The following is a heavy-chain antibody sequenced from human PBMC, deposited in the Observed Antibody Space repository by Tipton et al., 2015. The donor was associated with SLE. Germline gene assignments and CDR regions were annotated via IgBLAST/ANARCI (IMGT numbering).Heavy chain of an antibody. J-gene: IGHJ4*02. V-gene: IGHV4-34*01. Sequence: TLSLTCAVYRGSFSGYYWSWIRRPPGKGLEWIGETTHSGKTNYNPSLKSRVTISLDTSKNQFSLKVNSVTAADTAVYYCARVAQGTLTVYSIDYWGQGTLVTVSS. D-gene: IGHD2-15*01. CDR2: TTHSGKT. CDR1: RGSFSGYY. CDR3: ARVAQGTLTVYSIDY.